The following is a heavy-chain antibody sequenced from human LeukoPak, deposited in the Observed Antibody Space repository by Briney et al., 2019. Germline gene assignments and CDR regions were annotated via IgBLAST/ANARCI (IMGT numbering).Heavy chain of an antibody. J-gene: IGHJ4*02. V-gene: IGHV4-39*01. CDR3: ARVSPNTVTTLQYFDY. CDR2: IYYSGST. D-gene: IGHD4-17*01. Sequence: PSETLSLTCTVSGGSISGTNYYWGWIRQSSGKGLEWIGSIYYSGSTYYNPSLKSRVTISVDTSKNQFSLKLSSVTATDTAVYYCARVSPNTVTTLQYFDYWGQGTLVTVSS. CDR1: GGSISGTNYY.